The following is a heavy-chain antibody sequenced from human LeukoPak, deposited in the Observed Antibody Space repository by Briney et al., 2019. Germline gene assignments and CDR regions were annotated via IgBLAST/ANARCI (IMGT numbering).Heavy chain of an antibody. Sequence: SETLSLTCTVSGGSIRNYYWGWIRQPPGKGLEWIGSIYYSGSTYYNPSLKSRVTISVDTSKNQFSLKLSSVTAADTAVYYCARRHPLRFLEWLPSPGGQGTLVTVSS. CDR3: ARRHPLRFLEWLPSP. CDR2: IYYSGST. D-gene: IGHD3-3*01. V-gene: IGHV4-39*01. CDR1: GGSIRNYY. J-gene: IGHJ4*02.